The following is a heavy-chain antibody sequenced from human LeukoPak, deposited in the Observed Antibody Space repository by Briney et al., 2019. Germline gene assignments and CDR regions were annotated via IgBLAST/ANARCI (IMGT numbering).Heavy chain of an antibody. CDR2: IYYSGST. D-gene: IGHD6-13*01. CDR1: GGSISSYY. CDR3: ARGPLDLYSSSWLLFDY. Sequence: PSETLSLTCTVSGGSISSYYWRWIRQPPGKGLQWIGYIYYSGSTNYNPSLKSRVTISVHTSKNQFSLKLSSVTAADTAVYYCARGPLDLYSSSWLLFDYWGQGTLVTVSS. V-gene: IGHV4-59*01. J-gene: IGHJ4*02.